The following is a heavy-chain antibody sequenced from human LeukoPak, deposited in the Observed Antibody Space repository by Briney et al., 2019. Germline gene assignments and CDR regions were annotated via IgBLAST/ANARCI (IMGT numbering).Heavy chain of an antibody. V-gene: IGHV1-24*01. D-gene: IGHD2-21*02. CDR3: ATDLAYCGGDCYNY. CDR1: GYTLTELS. CDR2: IDPEHGET. Sequence: ASVQVSCKVSGYTLTELSMRWVRQAPGKGLEWMGVIDPEHGETIYAQKFQGRVTMTEDTSTDTAYMELSSLRSEDTAVYYCATDLAYCGGDCYNYWGQGTLVTVSS. J-gene: IGHJ4*02.